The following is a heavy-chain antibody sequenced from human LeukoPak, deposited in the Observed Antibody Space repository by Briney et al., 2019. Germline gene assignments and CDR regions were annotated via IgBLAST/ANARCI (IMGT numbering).Heavy chain of an antibody. D-gene: IGHD5-18*01. J-gene: IGHJ4*02. CDR2: IKQDGSEK. V-gene: IGHV3-7*01. CDR1: GFTFSSYW. Sequence: PGGSLRLSCAASGFTFSSYWMSWARQAPGKGLEWVANIKQDGSEKYYVDSVKGRFTISRDNAKNSLYLQMNSLRAEDTAVYYCARVWIQLCYDYWGQGTLVTVSS. CDR3: ARVWIQLCYDY.